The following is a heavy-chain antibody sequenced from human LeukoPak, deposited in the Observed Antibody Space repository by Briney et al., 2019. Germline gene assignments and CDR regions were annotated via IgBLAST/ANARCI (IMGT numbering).Heavy chain of an antibody. CDR1: GLTFSGYW. V-gene: IGHV3-74*01. Sequence: GGSLRLSCVASGLTFSGYWVHWVRQAPGKGLVWVARIGNDESDTIYADAVKGRFTMSRDNAKNTVHPQMNSLRVEDSAVYYCTRDVPHNWFDSWGQGILVTVSS. CDR3: TRDVPHNWFDS. J-gene: IGHJ5*01. CDR2: IGNDESDT.